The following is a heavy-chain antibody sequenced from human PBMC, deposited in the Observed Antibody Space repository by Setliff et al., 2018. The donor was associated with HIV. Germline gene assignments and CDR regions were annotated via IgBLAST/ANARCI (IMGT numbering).Heavy chain of an antibody. Sequence: SETLSLTCTVSGGSINNDIYFWTWIRQRPGKGLEWIGYIYYSGSTHSNPSLKSRLTISVATSSNQFSLKLNSVTAADTAIYYCARASRSSPFWFDYWGLGTLVTVSS. D-gene: IGHD6-6*01. CDR2: IYYSGST. CDR1: GGSINNDIYF. CDR3: ARASRSSPFWFDY. J-gene: IGHJ4*01. V-gene: IGHV4-31*02.